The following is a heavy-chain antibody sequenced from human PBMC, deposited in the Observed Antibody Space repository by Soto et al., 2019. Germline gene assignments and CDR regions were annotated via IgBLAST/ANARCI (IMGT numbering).Heavy chain of an antibody. D-gene: IGHD6-19*01. V-gene: IGHV1-18*01. CDR2: ISPHNGNA. J-gene: IGHJ4*02. Sequence: QVHLVQSGPEVKKTGASVKVSCKTSGHPFTSNRLSWVRRAPGQGLEWMGWISPHNGNAKYAQKFQDRVTMTADTAASTVYMELRSLRSDDSAVFYCARDRSGWYDFWGQGTLVTVSA. CDR3: ARDRSGWYDF. CDR1: GHPFTSNR.